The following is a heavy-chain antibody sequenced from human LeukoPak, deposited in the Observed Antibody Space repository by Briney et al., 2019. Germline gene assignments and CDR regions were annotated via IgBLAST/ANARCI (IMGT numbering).Heavy chain of an antibody. Sequence: PGGSLRLSCAASGLSVSSSYMSWVRQAPGKGLEWVSVLHAGGSTYYADSVKGRFTISRDNAKNSVYLQMNSLRAEDTAVYFCARVVGGSYGDFLDYWGQGTLVTVSS. D-gene: IGHD1-26*01. J-gene: IGHJ4*02. CDR3: ARVVGGSYGDFLDY. CDR1: GLSVSSSY. V-gene: IGHV3-53*01. CDR2: LHAGGST.